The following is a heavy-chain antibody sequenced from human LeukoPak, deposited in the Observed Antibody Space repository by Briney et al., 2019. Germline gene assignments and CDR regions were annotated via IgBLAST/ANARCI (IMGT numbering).Heavy chain of an antibody. CDR2: INHSGST. Sequence: SETLSLTCAVYGGSFSGYYWSWIRQPPGKGLEWIGEINHSGSTNYNPSLKSRVTISVDTSKNRFSLKLSSVTAADTAVYYCARNRDSRRTGWFDPWGQGTLVTVSS. CDR1: GGSFSGYY. V-gene: IGHV4-34*01. D-gene: IGHD3-22*01. CDR3: ARNRDSRRTGWFDP. J-gene: IGHJ5*02.